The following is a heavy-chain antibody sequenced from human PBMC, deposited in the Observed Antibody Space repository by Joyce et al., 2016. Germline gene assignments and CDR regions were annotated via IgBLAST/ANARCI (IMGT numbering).Heavy chain of an antibody. D-gene: IGHD3-10*01. CDR2: IYNSETT. J-gene: IGHJ6*02. V-gene: IGHV4-61*01. CDR3: ATSLPSRVGGFQFFGMDV. Sequence: HLQESGPGLVKPSETLSLTCTISGDSFRGTSYYWSWIRQSPWKGLEWLGVIYNSETTHYNPSLGGRLSISVGAAKKQFSLRLTSVTSADTAVYYCATSLPSRVGGFQFFGMDVWGQGTTVIVS. CDR1: GDSFRGTSYY.